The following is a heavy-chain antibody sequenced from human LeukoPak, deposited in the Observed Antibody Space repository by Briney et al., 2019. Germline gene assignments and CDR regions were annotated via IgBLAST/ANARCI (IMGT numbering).Heavy chain of an antibody. CDR2: ISSSSSYI. D-gene: IGHD3-22*01. Sequence: GGSLRLSCAASGFTFSSYSMNWVRQAPGKGLEWVSSISSSSSYIYYADSVKGRFTISRDNAKNSLYLQMNSLRAEDTAVYYCASVHYDSSGYYYGTYYFDYWGQGTLVTVSS. V-gene: IGHV3-21*01. J-gene: IGHJ4*02. CDR1: GFTFSSYS. CDR3: ASVHYDSSGYYYGTYYFDY.